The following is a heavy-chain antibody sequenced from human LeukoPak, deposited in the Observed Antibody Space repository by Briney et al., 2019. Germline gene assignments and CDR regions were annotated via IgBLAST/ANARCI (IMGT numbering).Heavy chain of an antibody. CDR3: ASYNSSWYYFDY. J-gene: IGHJ4*02. D-gene: IGHD6-13*01. CDR1: GFTFDDYA. CDR2: IRYDGSDK. V-gene: IGHV3-30*02. Sequence: PGGSLRLSCAASGFTFDDYAMHWVRQAPGKGLEWVAFIRYDGSDKYYADSVKGRFTISRDNSKNTLFLQMNSLRAEDTAVYYCASYNSSWYYFDYWGQGTLVTVSS.